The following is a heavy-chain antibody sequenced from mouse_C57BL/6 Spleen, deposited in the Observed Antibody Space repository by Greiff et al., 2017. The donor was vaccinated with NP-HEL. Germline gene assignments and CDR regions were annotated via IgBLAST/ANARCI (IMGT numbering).Heavy chain of an antibody. D-gene: IGHD5-1-1*01. CDR1: GYTFTSYW. V-gene: IGHV1-55*01. J-gene: IGHJ1*03. CDR3: ARGIPHWYFDV. Sequence: QVQLQQPGAELVKPGASVKMSCKASGYTFTSYWITWVKQRPGQGLEWIGDIYPGSGSTNYNEKFKSKATLTVDASSRSAYMQLSSMTSEDYAVYYCARGIPHWYFDVWGTGTTVTVSS. CDR2: IYPGSGST.